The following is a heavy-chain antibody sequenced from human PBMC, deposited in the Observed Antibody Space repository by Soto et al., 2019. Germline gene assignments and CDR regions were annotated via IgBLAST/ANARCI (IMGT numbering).Heavy chain of an antibody. CDR1: EFKISSSV. CDR3: ARYYYDSSGYDGMDV. CDR2: ISDSGSNT. J-gene: IGHJ6*02. Sequence: EVQLVESGGGLVQPGGSRGFSFEALEFKISSSVINWSRQVQGRGLGGVAYISDSGSNTLYADSVKGRFTVSRDTAKNSLYLQMSGLRDEDRAVYYCARYYYDSSGYDGMDVWGQGTTVTVSS. V-gene: IGHV3-48*02. D-gene: IGHD3-22*01.